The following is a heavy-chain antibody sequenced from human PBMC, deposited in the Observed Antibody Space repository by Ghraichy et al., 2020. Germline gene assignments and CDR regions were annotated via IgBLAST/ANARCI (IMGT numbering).Heavy chain of an antibody. CDR2: IYYSGST. CDR3: ARRSPLYWFDP. V-gene: IGHV4-30-2*01. Sequence: SETLSLTCGVSGGSISGGGHSWSWIRQPPGKGLEWIGYIYYSGSTYYNPSLKSRVTISIDRSKNQFSLKLSSVTAADTAVYYCARRSPLYWFDPWGQGTLVTVSS. CDR1: GGSISGGGHS. J-gene: IGHJ5*02.